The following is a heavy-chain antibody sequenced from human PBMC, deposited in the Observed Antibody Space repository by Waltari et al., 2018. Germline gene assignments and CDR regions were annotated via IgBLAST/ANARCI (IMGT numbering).Heavy chain of an antibody. CDR3: ARPPRLSRYYDSSGSRSPGGFGY. V-gene: IGHV1-8*01. CDR2: MNPNSGNT. Sequence: QVQLVQSGAEVKKPGASVKVSCKASGYTFTSYDINWVRQATGQGLEWMGWMNPNSGNTGCAQKFQGRVTMTRNTSISTAYMELSSLRAEDTAVYYCARPPRLSRYYDSSGSRSPGGFGYWGQGTLVTVSS. CDR1: GYTFTSYD. J-gene: IGHJ4*02. D-gene: IGHD3-22*01.